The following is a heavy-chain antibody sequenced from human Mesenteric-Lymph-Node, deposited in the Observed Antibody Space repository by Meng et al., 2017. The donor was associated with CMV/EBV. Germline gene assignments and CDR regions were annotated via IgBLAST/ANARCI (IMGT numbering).Heavy chain of an antibody. J-gene: IGHJ4*02. D-gene: IGHD2-2*01. CDR2: IGTAGDT. CDR1: GFTFSEYD. Sequence: SGFTFSEYDIHWVRQATGKGLEWVSSIGTAGDTYFPDSVKGRFTISRENAKNSLSLQMNSLRAGDTAVYYCARGLRAYCNFTSCPFDYWGQGTLVTVSS. CDR3: ARGLRAYCNFTSCPFDY. V-gene: IGHV3-13*01.